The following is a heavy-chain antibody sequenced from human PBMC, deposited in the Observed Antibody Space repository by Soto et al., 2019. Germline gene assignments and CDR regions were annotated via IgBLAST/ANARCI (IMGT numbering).Heavy chain of an antibody. CDR1: GGSFSGYY. CDR2: INHSGST. Sequence: PSETLSLTCAVYGGSFSGYYWSWIRQPPGKGLEWIGEINHSGSTNYNPSLKSRVTISVDTSKNQFSLKLSSVTAADTAVYYCASSNIVATIWRVFDYWGQGTLVTVSS. J-gene: IGHJ4*02. D-gene: IGHD5-12*01. V-gene: IGHV4-34*01. CDR3: ASSNIVATIWRVFDY.